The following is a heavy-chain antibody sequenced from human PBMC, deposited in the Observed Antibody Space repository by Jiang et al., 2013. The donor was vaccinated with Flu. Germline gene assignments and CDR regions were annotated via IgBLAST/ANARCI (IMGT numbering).Heavy chain of an antibody. CDR1: GFTFSSYA. D-gene: IGHD3-10*01. J-gene: IGHJ4*02. Sequence: GLVQPGGSLRLSCAASGFTFSSYAMSWVRQAPGKGLEWVSAISGSGGSTYYADSVKGRFTISRDNSKNTLYLQMNSLRAEDTAVYYCANALLWFGELFITSEYDFDYWGQGTLVTVSS. CDR2: ISGSGGST. CDR3: ANALLWFGELFITSEYDFDY. V-gene: IGHV3-23*01.